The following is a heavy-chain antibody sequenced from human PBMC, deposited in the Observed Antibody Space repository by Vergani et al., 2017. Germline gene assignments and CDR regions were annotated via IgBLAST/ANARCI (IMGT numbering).Heavy chain of an antibody. D-gene: IGHD2-2*02. Sequence: QVQLQQWGAGLLKPSETLSFTCAVYGGSFSGYYWSWIRQPPGKGLEWVGEINHSGSTNYNPSLKSRVTISVDTSKNQFSLKLSSVTAADTAVYYCARGGYCSSTSCYKRGYYYYYMDVWGKGP. CDR3: ARGGYCSSTSCYKRGYYYYYMDV. CDR2: INHSGST. CDR1: GGSFSGYY. V-gene: IGHV4-34*01. J-gene: IGHJ6*03.